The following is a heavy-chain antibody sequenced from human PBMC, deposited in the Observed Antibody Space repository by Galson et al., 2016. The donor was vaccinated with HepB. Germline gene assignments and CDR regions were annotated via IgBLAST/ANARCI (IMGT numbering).Heavy chain of an antibody. Sequence: TLSLTCTVSGGSISSNNYYWSWIRQHPGKGLEWIGSIFYSGSTYYNPSLKSRVNISVDTSKNQFSLKLSSVTAADTAVYYCARDRTSSGWETHFDIWGQGTMVTVSS. CDR1: GGSISSNNYY. CDR2: IFYSGST. CDR3: ARDRTSSGWETHFDI. J-gene: IGHJ3*02. D-gene: IGHD6-19*01. V-gene: IGHV4-31*03.